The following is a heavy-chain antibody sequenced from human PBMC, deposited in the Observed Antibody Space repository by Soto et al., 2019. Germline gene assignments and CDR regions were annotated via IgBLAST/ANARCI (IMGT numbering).Heavy chain of an antibody. CDR1: GYTFTNYG. CDR2: ISGYNGNT. J-gene: IGHJ5*02. CDR3: ARDRGDIVVVVAASNWFDP. V-gene: IGHV1-18*01. D-gene: IGHD2-15*01. Sequence: QVQLVQCGAEVKKPGASVKVSCKASGYTFTNYGISWVRQALGQGLEWMGWISGYNGNTNYAQKLQDRVTMTTDTSTSTVYTELRSLISDDTAVYYCARDRGDIVVVVAASNWFDPWGQGTLVTVSS.